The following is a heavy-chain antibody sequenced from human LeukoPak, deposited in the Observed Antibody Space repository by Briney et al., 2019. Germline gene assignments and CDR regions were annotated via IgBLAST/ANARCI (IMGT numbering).Heavy chain of an antibody. D-gene: IGHD3-9*01. Sequence: PSQTLSLTCTVSGGSISSGSYYWTWIRQPAGKGLEYIGRIYTSGSTNYNPSLKSRVTMSVDTSKNQFSLKLSSVTAADTAMYYCARHRLAHWFYPWGQGTLVTVSS. CDR2: IYTSGST. J-gene: IGHJ5*02. CDR1: GGSISSGSYY. CDR3: ARHRLAHWFYP. V-gene: IGHV4-61*02.